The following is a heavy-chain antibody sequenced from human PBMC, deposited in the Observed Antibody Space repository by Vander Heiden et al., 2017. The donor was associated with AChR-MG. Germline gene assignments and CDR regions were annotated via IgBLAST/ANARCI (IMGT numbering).Heavy chain of an antibody. Sequence: EVQLLESVGGLLQPGGSLRLSCAASGFLFSNYAMSWVRQAPGKGLEWVSVISGSGDTTYYADSVKGRFTISRDNSKNTVYLQMNSLRVEDTAVYYCAKARSEVIIAATNYWGQGTLVTVSS. CDR1: GFLFSNYA. CDR3: AKARSEVIIAATNY. J-gene: IGHJ4*02. CDR2: ISGSGDTT. V-gene: IGHV3-23*01. D-gene: IGHD2-15*01.